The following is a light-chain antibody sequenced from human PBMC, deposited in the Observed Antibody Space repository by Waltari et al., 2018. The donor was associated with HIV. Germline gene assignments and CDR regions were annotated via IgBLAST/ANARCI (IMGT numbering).Light chain of an antibody. V-gene: IGLV1-44*01. Sequence: QSVLTQPPSASGAPGQRVTISCSGSFSHIGSNTRNWYQQPPGSAPRLLIYGSSQRPSGVPDRFSGSRSDTSASLDISGLHSEDEGDYYCAVWDDSLSEYVFATGTKVFVL. J-gene: IGLJ1*01. CDR1: FSHIGSNT. CDR2: GSS. CDR3: AVWDDSLSEYV.